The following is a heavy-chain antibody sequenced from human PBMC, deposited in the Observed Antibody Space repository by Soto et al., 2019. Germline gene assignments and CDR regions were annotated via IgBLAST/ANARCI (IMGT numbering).Heavy chain of an antibody. V-gene: IGHV3-53*01. CDR2: IHAGGNS. J-gene: IGHJ4*02. CDR3: VRDFTS. CDR1: EFVVTKNY. Sequence: GGSLRLSCTASEFVVTKNYMSWVRQAPGKGPEWVSIIHAGGNSYFADSVKGRFTISRDNSKNTLNLHMNNLRVEDTAVYYCVRDFTSWGQGTMVTVFS.